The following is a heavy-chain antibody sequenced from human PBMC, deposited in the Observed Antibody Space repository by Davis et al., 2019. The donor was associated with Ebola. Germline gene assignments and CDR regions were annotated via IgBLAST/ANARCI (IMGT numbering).Heavy chain of an antibody. CDR3: ARAIGAVAAAFDP. J-gene: IGHJ5*02. CDR2: INHSGST. V-gene: IGHV4-34*01. D-gene: IGHD6-19*01. Sequence: SETQSLTCAVYGGSFSGYYWSWIRQPPGKGLEWIGEINHSGSTNYNPSLKSRVTISVDTSKNQFSLKLSSVTAADTAVYYCARAIGAVAAAFDPWGQGTLVTVSS. CDR1: GGSFSGYY.